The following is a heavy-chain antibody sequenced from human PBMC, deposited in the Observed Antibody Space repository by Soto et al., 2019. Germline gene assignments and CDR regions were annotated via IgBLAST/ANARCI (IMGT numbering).Heavy chain of an antibody. D-gene: IGHD1-1*01. CDR1: GFTFSRYA. J-gene: IGHJ4*02. CDR3: ATQDFRGTTGTT. CDR2: ISGSGGNI. Sequence: PGGSLRLSCAASGFTFSRYAMGWVRQAPGKGLEWVSVISGSGGNIHYADSVKGRFTISRDNSKNTLYLQMNSLRAEDTAVYNCATQDFRGTTGTTWGQGTLVTVSS. V-gene: IGHV3-23*01.